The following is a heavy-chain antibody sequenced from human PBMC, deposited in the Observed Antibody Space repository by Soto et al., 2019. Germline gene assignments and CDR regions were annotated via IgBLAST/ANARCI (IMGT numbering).Heavy chain of an antibody. V-gene: IGHV1-69*13. CDR2: IIPIFGTA. CDR1: GGTFSSYA. Sequence: SVKVSCKASGGTFSSYAISWVRQAPGQGLEWMGGIIPIFGTANYAQKFQGRVTITADESTSTAYMELSSLRSEDTAVYYCARVKQRGYSLSTNCYFDYWGQGTLVTVSS. CDR3: ARVKQRGYSLSTNCYFDY. J-gene: IGHJ4*02. D-gene: IGHD5-18*01.